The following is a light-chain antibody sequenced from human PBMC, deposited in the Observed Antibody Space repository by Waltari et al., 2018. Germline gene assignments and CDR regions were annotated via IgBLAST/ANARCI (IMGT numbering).Light chain of an antibody. Sequence: CRASQSISSWLAWYQQKPGKAPKLLIYKASSLESGVPSRFSGSGSGTEFTLTISSLQPDDFATYYCQQYNSFPYTFGQGTKLEIK. CDR2: KAS. CDR3: QQYNSFPYT. V-gene: IGKV1-5*03. J-gene: IGKJ2*01. CDR1: QSISSW.